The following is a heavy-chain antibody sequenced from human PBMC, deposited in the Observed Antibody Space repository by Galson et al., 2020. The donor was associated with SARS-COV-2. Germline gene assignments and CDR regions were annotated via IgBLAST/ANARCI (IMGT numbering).Heavy chain of an antibody. V-gene: IGHV1-2*02. J-gene: IGHJ5*02. CDR1: GYTFTGYY. CDR3: ARGYYDSSGYYYRPGDWFDP. Sequence: GESLKISCKASGYTFTGYYMHWVRQAPGQGLEWMGWINPNSGGTNYAQKFQGRVTMTRDTSISTAYMELSRLRSDDTAVYYCARGYYDSSGYYYRPGDWFDPWGQGTLVTVSS. D-gene: IGHD3-22*01. CDR2: INPNSGGT.